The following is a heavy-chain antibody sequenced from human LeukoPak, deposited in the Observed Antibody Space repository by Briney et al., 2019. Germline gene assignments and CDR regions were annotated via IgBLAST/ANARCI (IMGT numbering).Heavy chain of an antibody. V-gene: IGHV3-21*01. Sequence: GSPRLSCVASGSSLHTHCINSVRQAPGKGLERASSISSSSAYIYYADSVNGRFTISRENAKNTLYLQMNSLRAEDTAVYYCARVAAWDSRGYLFDSWGQGTLVTVSS. CDR3: ARVAAWDSRGYLFDS. CDR1: GSSLHTHC. D-gene: IGHD3-22*01. J-gene: IGHJ4*02. CDR2: ISSSSAYI.